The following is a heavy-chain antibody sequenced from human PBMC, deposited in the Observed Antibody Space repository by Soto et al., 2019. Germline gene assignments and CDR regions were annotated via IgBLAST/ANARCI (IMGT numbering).Heavy chain of an antibody. V-gene: IGHV3-30-3*01. D-gene: IGHD5-18*01. Sequence: GGSLRLSCAASRFTFSNYAMHWVRQAPGKGLEWVAVISYEGSNKYYADSVKGRFTISRDNSKNTLYLQMNSLRAEDTAVYYCARAGEIQLWPFDYWGQGTLVTVSS. J-gene: IGHJ4*02. CDR1: RFTFSNYA. CDR3: ARAGEIQLWPFDY. CDR2: ISYEGSNK.